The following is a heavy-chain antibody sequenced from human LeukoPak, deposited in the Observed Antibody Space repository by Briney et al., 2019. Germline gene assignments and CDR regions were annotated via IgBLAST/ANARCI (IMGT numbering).Heavy chain of an antibody. D-gene: IGHD3-22*01. CDR3: ARALGRSKIVVVMSY. V-gene: IGHV1-46*01. CDR2: INPSGGST. Sequence: ASVKVSCKASGYTFTSYYMHWVRQAPGQGLEWMGIINPSGGSTSYAQKFQGRVTMTRDTSTSTVYMELSSLRSEDTAVYYCARALGRSKIVVVMSYRGQGTLVTVSS. J-gene: IGHJ4*02. CDR1: GYTFTSYY.